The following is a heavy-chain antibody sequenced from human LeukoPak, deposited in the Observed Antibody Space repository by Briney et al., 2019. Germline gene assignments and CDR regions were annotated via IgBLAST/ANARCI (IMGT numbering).Heavy chain of an antibody. CDR1: GGSFSGYY. CDR2: INHSGST. J-gene: IGHJ4*02. Sequence: SETLSLTCAVYGGSFSGYYWSWIRQPPGKGLEWIGEINHSGSTNYNPSLKSRVTMSVDTSKNQFSLKLSSVTAADTAVYYCARDAERGYSYGLFDYWGQGTLVTVSS. D-gene: IGHD5-18*01. V-gene: IGHV4-34*01. CDR3: ARDAERGYSYGLFDY.